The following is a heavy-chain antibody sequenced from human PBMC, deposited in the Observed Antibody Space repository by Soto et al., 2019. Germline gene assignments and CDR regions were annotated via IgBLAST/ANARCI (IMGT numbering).Heavy chain of an antibody. J-gene: IGHJ6*02. CDR1: GYSFTSYW. V-gene: IGHV5-51*01. CDR2: IYPGDSDT. Sequence: PGESLKISCKGSGYSFTSYWIGWVRQMPGKGLEWMGIIYPGDSDTRYSPSFQGQVTISADKSISTAYLQRSSLKASDTAMYYCARILRTLPPNRIIGIAARPDYYYGMDVWGQGTTVTVSS. D-gene: IGHD6-6*01. CDR3: ARILRTLPPNRIIGIAARPDYYYGMDV.